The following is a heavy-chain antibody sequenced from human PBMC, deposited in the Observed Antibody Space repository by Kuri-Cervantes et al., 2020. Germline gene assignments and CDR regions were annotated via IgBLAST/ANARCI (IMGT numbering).Heavy chain of an antibody. D-gene: IGHD2-2*01. CDR2: IYYSGST. J-gene: IGHJ5*02. V-gene: IGHV4-39*01. CDR3: ARSRADCSSTSCYGYNWFDP. CDR1: GGSISSSSYY. Sequence: SETLSLTCTVSGGSISSSSYYWGWIRQPPGKGLEWIGSIYYSGSTYYNPSLKSRVTISVDTSKNQFSLKLSSVTAADTAVYYCARSRADCSSTSCYGYNWFDPWGQGTLVTVSS.